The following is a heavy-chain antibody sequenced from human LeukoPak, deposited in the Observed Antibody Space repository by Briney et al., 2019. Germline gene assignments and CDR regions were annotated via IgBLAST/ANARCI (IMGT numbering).Heavy chain of an antibody. CDR1: GFTFSSYA. CDR2: IKPDGSEK. Sequence: GGSLRLSCAASGFTFSSYAMSWVRQAPGKGLEWVANIKPDGSEKYYVDSVKGRFTISRDNAKNSLYLQMNSLRAEDTAVYYCARLSTSIERFGFDYWGQGTLVTVSA. D-gene: IGHD5/OR15-5a*01. V-gene: IGHV3-7*01. J-gene: IGHJ4*02. CDR3: ARLSTSIERFGFDY.